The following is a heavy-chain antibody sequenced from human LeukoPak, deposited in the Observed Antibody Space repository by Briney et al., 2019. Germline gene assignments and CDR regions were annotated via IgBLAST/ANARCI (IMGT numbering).Heavy chain of an antibody. CDR3: ARQRFAGTTGYYYYGMDV. Sequence: GESLKISCRGSGYSFTSYWIGWVRPMPGKGLEWMGIIYPGDSDTRYSPSFQGQVTISADKSISTAYLQWSSLKASDTAMYYCARQRFAGTTGYYYYGMDVWGQGTTVTVSS. CDR1: GYSFTSYW. CDR2: IYPGDSDT. V-gene: IGHV5-51*01. J-gene: IGHJ6*02. D-gene: IGHD1-7*01.